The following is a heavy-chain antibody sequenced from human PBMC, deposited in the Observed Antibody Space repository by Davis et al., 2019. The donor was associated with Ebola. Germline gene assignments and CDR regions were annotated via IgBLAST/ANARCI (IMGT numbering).Heavy chain of an antibody. CDR1: GFTFSSYS. D-gene: IGHD1-1*01. Sequence: GESLKISCAASGFTFSSYSMNWVRQAPGKGLEWVSSITSSSSYIYYADSVKGRFTISRDNAKNSLYLQMNSLRAEDTAVYYCARDNWNYLDYWGQGTLVTVSS. CDR2: ITSSSSYI. V-gene: IGHV3-21*01. CDR3: ARDNWNYLDY. J-gene: IGHJ4*02.